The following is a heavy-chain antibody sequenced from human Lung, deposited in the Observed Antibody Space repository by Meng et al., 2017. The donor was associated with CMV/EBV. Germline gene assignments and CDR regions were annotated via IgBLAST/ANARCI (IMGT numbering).Heavy chain of an antibody. CDR2: IYYSGST. Sequence: SCTVSGGSISSYYWSWIRQPPGKGLEWIGYIYYSGSTNYNPSLKSRVTISVDTSKNQFSLKLSSVTAADTAVYYCARAGTGQIVINFDYWGQGTLVTVSS. D-gene: IGHD3-22*01. J-gene: IGHJ4*02. CDR3: ARAGTGQIVINFDY. CDR1: GGSISSYY. V-gene: IGHV4-59*01.